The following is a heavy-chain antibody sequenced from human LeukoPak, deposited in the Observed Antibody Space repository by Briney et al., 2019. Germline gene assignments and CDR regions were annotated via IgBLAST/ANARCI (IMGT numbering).Heavy chain of an antibody. J-gene: IGHJ4*02. Sequence: ASVKVSCKVSGYTLTELSMHWVRQAPGKGLEWMGGFDPEDGETIYAQKFQGRVTVTEDTSTDTAYMELSSLRSGDTAVYYCATGTAYCGGDCYSANFDYWGQGTLVTVSS. V-gene: IGHV1-24*01. CDR2: FDPEDGET. CDR1: GYTLTELS. CDR3: ATGTAYCGGDCYSANFDY. D-gene: IGHD2-21*02.